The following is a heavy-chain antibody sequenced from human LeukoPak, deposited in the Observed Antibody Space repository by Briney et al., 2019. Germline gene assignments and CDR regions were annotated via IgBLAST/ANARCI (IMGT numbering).Heavy chain of an antibody. V-gene: IGHV3-48*01. D-gene: IGHD1-1*01. Sequence: GGSLRLSCAVSGFTFSSCSMNWVRQAPGKGLEWVSYISSSSSTIYYADSVKGRFTISRDNAKNSLYLQMNSLRAEDTAVYYCARDLYGGTGTDMQDYWGQGTLVTVSS. CDR2: ISSSSSTI. CDR1: GFTFSSCS. J-gene: IGHJ4*02. CDR3: ARDLYGGTGTDMQDY.